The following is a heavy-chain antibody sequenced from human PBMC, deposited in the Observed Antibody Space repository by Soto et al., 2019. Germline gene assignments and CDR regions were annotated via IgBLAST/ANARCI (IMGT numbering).Heavy chain of an antibody. Sequence: PSQTLSLTCAISGDSVSSNSAAWNWIRQSPSRGLEWLGRTYYGSKWYNDYAVSVKSRITINPDTSKNQFSLQLNSVTPEDTAVYSRPRVNSGSDAGLDSLCQGALLTVSS. CDR1: GDSVSSNSAA. V-gene: IGHV6-1*01. D-gene: IGHD1-26*01. J-gene: IGHJ4*02. CDR3: PRVNSGSDAGLDS. CDR2: TYYGSKWYN.